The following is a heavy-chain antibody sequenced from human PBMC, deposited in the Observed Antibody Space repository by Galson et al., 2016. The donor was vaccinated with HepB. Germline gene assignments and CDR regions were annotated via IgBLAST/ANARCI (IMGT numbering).Heavy chain of an antibody. Sequence: VKVSCKASGGTFSSYSISWVRQAPGQGLEWMGRIIPGLGLTNYAQNFQGRVTITADYMELSSLRSEDTALYYCARQSSGSLPLDYWGQGTLVTVSS. D-gene: IGHD1-26*01. J-gene: IGHJ4*02. V-gene: IGHV1-69*02. CDR1: GGTFSSYS. CDR3: ARQSSGSLPLDY. CDR2: IIPGLGLT.